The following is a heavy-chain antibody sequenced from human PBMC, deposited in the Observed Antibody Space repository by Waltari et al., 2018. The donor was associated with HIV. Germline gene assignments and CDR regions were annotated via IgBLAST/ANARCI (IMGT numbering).Heavy chain of an antibody. CDR3: AKGRKDNGDYSYFDY. D-gene: IGHD2-21*01. Sequence: EVQLLESGGGLVQPGGSLRLSCAASEFTFTNYAMTRVRQAPGKVLEWVSFISASGGTTFYAESVKGRFTISRDNSKNTVYLQMNSLRAEDTAVYYCAKGRKDNGDYSYFDYWGQGTLVTVSS. CDR2: ISASGGTT. CDR1: EFTFTNYA. V-gene: IGHV3-23*01. J-gene: IGHJ4*02.